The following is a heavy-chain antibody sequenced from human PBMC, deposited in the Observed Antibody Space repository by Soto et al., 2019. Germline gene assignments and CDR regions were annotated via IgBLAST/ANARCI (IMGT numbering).Heavy chain of an antibody. CDR3: AKDLLPNTVTTCGS. CDR1: GFAFDSHG. J-gene: IGHJ5*02. Sequence: QVQLVESGGGAVQPGRSLRLSCAASGFAFDSHGMHWVRQAPGKGLEWVAVISSDGNNKYYADSVKGRFTISRDNFNNILYLQMSSLRAEDTAMYYCAKDLLPNTVTTCGSWGQGTLVPVSS. V-gene: IGHV3-30*18. D-gene: IGHD4-17*01. CDR2: ISSDGNNK.